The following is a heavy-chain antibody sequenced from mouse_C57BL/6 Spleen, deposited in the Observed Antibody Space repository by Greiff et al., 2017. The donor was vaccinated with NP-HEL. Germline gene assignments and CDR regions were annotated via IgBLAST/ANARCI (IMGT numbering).Heavy chain of an antibody. D-gene: IGHD1-1*01. Sequence: EVQLVESGGGLVKPGGSLKLSCAASGFTFSDYGMHWVRQAPETGLEWVAYISSGSSTLYYADTVKGRFTISRDNAKNTLFLQMTSLRSEDTAMYYCARGHYGSSPLDYWGQGTSVTVSS. CDR3: ARGHYGSSPLDY. V-gene: IGHV5-17*01. CDR1: GFTFSDYG. CDR2: ISSGSSTL. J-gene: IGHJ4*01.